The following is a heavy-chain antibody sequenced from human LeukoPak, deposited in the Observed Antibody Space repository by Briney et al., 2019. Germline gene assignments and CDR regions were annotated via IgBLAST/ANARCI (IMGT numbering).Heavy chain of an antibody. V-gene: IGHV4-34*01. J-gene: IGHJ4*02. CDR3: ASGGATTSPGDY. CDR2: LNHSGST. Sequence: SETLSCTSAVYGGSSSGYYWSWIRQPPGQGLEWIGELNHSGSTNYNPSLKSRVTISVDTSMNHFSLKLSSVTAADTAVYYCASGGATTSPGDYWGQGTLVTVSS. D-gene: IGHD1-26*01. CDR1: GGSSSGYY.